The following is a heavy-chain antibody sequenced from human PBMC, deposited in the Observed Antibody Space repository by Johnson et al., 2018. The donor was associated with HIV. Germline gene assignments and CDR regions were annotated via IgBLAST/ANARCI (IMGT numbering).Heavy chain of an antibody. CDR2: IKSKTDGGTT. CDR1: GFTFSHAW. CDR3: TTLAESSSSMYAFDI. D-gene: IGHD6-6*01. Sequence: VQLVESGGGLVKPGGSLRLSCAASGFTFSHAWMTWVRQAPGKGLELVGRIKSKTDGGTTDYAAPVKGRFTISRDDSKNTLYLQMNSLKTEDTAVYYCTTLAESSSSMYAFDIWGQGTMLTVSS. J-gene: IGHJ3*02. V-gene: IGHV3-15*01.